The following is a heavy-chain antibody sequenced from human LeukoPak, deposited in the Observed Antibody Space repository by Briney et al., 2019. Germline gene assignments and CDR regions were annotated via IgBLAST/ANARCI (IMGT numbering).Heavy chain of an antibody. D-gene: IGHD2-2*01. CDR3: ARGDIVVVPALDY. CDR1: GGSFSGYY. V-gene: IGHV4-34*01. CDR2: INHSGRI. J-gene: IGHJ4*02. Sequence: SETLSLTCAVYGGSFSGYYWSWIRQPPGKGLEWIGEINHSGRINYNPSLKSRVTISVDTSKNQFSLKLSSVTAADTAVYYCARGDIVVVPALDYWGQGTLVTVSS.